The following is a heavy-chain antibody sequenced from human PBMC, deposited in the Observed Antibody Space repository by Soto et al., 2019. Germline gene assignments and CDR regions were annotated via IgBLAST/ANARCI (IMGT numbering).Heavy chain of an antibody. D-gene: IGHD6-13*01. CDR3: AKPPIAVAYYYYGMDV. Sequence: GGSLRLSCAASGFTFSSYAMSWVRQAPGKGLEWVSAISGSGGSTYYADSVKGRFTISRDNSKNTLYLQMNSLRAEDTAVYYWAKPPIAVAYYYYGMDVWGQGTTVTVSS. CDR2: ISGSGGST. J-gene: IGHJ6*02. CDR1: GFTFSSYA. V-gene: IGHV3-23*01.